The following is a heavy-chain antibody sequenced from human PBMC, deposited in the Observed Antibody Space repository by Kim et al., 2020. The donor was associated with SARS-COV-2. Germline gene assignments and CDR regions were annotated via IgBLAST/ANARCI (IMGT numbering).Heavy chain of an antibody. Sequence: SETLSLTCTVSGDSITSDYWSWIRQPPGKGLEWIGYIYYSGSTNYNPSLKSRVTISVDTSKNQFSLKLSSVTAADTVVYYCARQFGLPEGCWFDPWGQGTLVTVSS. D-gene: IGHD3-16*01. CDR1: GDSITSDY. J-gene: IGHJ5*02. CDR2: IYYSGST. CDR3: ARQFGLPEGCWFDP. V-gene: IGHV4-59*08.